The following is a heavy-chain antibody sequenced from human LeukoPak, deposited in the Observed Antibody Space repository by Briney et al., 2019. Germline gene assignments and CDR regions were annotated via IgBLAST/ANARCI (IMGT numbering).Heavy chain of an antibody. CDR3: AREYFYGSGSYYNGY. J-gene: IGHJ4*02. CDR2: IKQDGNEK. CDR1: GFTFRSYW. D-gene: IGHD3-10*01. V-gene: IGHV3-7*04. Sequence: GGSLRLSCAASGFTFRSYWMTWVRQAPGKGLEWVANIKQDGNEKYYVDSVKGRLTISRDNAKNSLYLQMNSLRAEDTAVYYCAREYFYGSGSYYNGYWGQGALVTVSS.